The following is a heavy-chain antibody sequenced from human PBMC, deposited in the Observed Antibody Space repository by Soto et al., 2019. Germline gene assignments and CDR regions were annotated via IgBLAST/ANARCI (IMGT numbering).Heavy chain of an antibody. CDR1: GYTFTSYG. D-gene: IGHD2-15*01. V-gene: IGHV1-18*01. CDR2: ISAYNGNT. J-gene: IGHJ5*02. Sequence: ASVKVSCKASGYTFTSYGISWVRQAPGQGLEWMGWISAYNGNTNYAQKLQGRVTMTTDTSTSTAYMELRSLRSDDTAVYHCARDIYCSGGSCYSGRFYWFDPWGQGTLVTVSS. CDR3: ARDIYCSGGSCYSGRFYWFDP.